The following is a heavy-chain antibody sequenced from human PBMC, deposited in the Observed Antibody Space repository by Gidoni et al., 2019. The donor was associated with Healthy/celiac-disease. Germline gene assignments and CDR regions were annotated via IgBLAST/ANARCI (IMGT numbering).Heavy chain of an antibody. Sequence: EVQLVESGGGLVQPGGSLRLSCAASGFTFSSYDMHWVRQATGKGLEWVSSIGTAVDTYYPGSVKCRFTISRENAKNSLYLQMNSLRAEDTAVYYCAREGRWLPDAFDIWGQGTMVTVSS. CDR3: AREGRWLPDAFDI. J-gene: IGHJ3*02. CDR1: GFTFSSYD. V-gene: IGHV3-13*01. D-gene: IGHD5-12*01. CDR2: IGTAVDT.